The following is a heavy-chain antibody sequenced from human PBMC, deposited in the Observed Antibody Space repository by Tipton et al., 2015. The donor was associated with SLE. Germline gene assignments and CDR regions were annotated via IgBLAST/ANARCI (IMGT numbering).Heavy chain of an antibody. J-gene: IGHJ3*02. CDR3: ARIRDGYLDDAFDI. CDR1: GGSISSSYY. D-gene: IGHD5-24*01. V-gene: IGHV4-61*02. Sequence: TLSLTCTVSGGSISSSYYWSWIRQPAGKGLEWIGRMYGSGSANYNPSLKSRVIISVDTSKNQFSLKLSSVTAADTAVYYCARIRDGYLDDAFDIWGQGTMVTVSS. CDR2: MYGSGSA.